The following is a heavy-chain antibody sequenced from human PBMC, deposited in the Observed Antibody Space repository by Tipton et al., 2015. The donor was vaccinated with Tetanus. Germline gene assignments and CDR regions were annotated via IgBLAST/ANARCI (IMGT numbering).Heavy chain of an antibody. CDR1: GGSISTYH. Sequence: TLSLTCTVSGGSISTYHWNWIRQSPGKGLQWIGYIYYSGTTNYNPSLKSRVTISVDTSKNQFSLNLTSVTAADTAVYYCVRSSPIRVADKWGVDWFDPWGQGTLVTVSS. V-gene: IGHV4-59*01. CDR2: IYYSGTT. CDR3: VRSSPIRVADKWGVDWFDP. J-gene: IGHJ5*02. D-gene: IGHD6-19*01.